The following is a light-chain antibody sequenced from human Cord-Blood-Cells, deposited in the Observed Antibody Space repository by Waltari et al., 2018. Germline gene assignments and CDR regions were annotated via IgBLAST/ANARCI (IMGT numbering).Light chain of an antibody. CDR2: EGS. CDR1: SSDVGRYNL. CDR3: CSYAGSSTGV. V-gene: IGLV2-23*01. J-gene: IGLJ3*02. Sequence: QSALTQTASVSGSPGQSITISCTGTSSDVGRYNLVSWYQQHPGKAPKLMSDEGSKRPAGVSNRFSGAHASNTASLTISGRQAEDEADDYGCSYAGSSTGVFGGGTKLTGL.